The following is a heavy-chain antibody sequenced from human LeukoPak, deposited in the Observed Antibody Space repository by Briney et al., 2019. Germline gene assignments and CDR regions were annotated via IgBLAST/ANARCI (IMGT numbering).Heavy chain of an antibody. Sequence: SQTLSLTCTVSGGSISSGDYYWSWIRQPPWKGLEWIGYIYYSGSTYYNPSLKSRVTISVDTSKNQFSLKLSSVTAADTAVYYCARASSTSSEFDYSGQGTLVTVSS. CDR2: IYYSGST. D-gene: IGHD2-2*01. J-gene: IGHJ4*02. CDR1: GGSISSGDYY. V-gene: IGHV4-30-4*08. CDR3: ARASSTSSEFDY.